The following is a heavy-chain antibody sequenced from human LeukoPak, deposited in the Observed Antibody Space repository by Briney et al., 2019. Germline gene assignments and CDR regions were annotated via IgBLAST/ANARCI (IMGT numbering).Heavy chain of an antibody. V-gene: IGHV1-2*02. Sequence: ASVEVSCKASGYTFSGYYMHWVRQAPGQGLEWMGWIHPSSGGTNYAQKFQGRVTMTRDTSISTAYMELSRLRSDDTAVYYCARVRDVPADFGYWGQGTLVTVSS. J-gene: IGHJ4*02. CDR3: ARVRDVPADFGY. CDR2: IHPSSGGT. D-gene: IGHD5-24*01. CDR1: GYTFSGYY.